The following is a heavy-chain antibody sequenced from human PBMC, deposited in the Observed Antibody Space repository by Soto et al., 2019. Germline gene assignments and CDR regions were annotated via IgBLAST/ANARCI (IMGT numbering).Heavy chain of an antibody. D-gene: IGHD3-22*01. CDR1: GFTFSSYA. V-gene: IGHV3-23*01. CDR3: AKDFATLGYDSSGYPPAFDY. J-gene: IGHJ4*02. CDR2: ISGSGGST. Sequence: PGGSLRLSCAASGFTFSSYAMSWVRQAPGKGLEWVSAISGSGGSTYYADSVKGRFTISRDNSKNTLYLQMNSLRAEDTAVYYCAKDFATLGYDSSGYPPAFDYWGQGTLVTVSS.